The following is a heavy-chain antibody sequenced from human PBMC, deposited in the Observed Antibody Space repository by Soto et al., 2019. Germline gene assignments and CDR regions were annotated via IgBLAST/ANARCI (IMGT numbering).Heavy chain of an antibody. D-gene: IGHD6-6*01. J-gene: IGHJ4*02. Sequence: QVQVVESGGGVVQPGRSLRLSCAASGFTLSGYGMHWVRQAPGKGLEWVAVISYDGRNQYYADSVKGRFTVSRDNSKSTLDLQMDSLGVEDSAVYYGAEGGSSSARYFDYWGQGTLVTVSS. V-gene: IGHV3-30*18. CDR1: GFTLSGYG. CDR3: AEGGSSSARYFDY. CDR2: ISYDGRNQ.